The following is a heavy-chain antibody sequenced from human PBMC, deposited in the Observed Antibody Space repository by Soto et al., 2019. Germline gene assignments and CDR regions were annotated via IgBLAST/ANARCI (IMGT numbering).Heavy chain of an antibody. V-gene: IGHV3-33*01. CDR2: IWYDGSNK. Sequence: PEGSLRLSCAASGFTFSSYGMHWVRQAPGKRLEWVAVIWYDGSNKYYADSVKGRFTISRDNSKNTRYLQMNSLRAEDTDVYYCARSPASLWYSGWYDKRPPVPPDYWGQGTLVTVSS. CDR1: GFTFSSYG. D-gene: IGHD6-19*01. J-gene: IGHJ4*02. CDR3: ARSPASLWYSGWYDKRPPVPPDY.